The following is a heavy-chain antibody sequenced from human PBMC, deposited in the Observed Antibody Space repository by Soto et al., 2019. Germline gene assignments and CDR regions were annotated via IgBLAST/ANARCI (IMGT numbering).Heavy chain of an antibody. D-gene: IGHD4-4*01. CDR1: GDSITSDHY. J-gene: IGHJ4*02. Sequence: QVYLQESGPGLVRPSETLSLTCAVSGDSITSDHYWSWVRQPPGKGLEWIGEVFHGGTTFYNPSPQGRGTILGDKSRRQFSLRLTSVTAADTAVYYCAGLQTTVSSIDYWGQGTLVTVSS. CDR2: VFHGGTT. V-gene: IGHV4-4*02. CDR3: AGLQTTVSSIDY.